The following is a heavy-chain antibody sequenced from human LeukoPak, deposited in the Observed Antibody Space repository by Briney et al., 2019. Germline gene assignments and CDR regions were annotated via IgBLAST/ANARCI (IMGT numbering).Heavy chain of an antibody. J-gene: IGHJ4*02. CDR2: ISYDGSNK. D-gene: IGHD5-18*01. V-gene: IGHV3-30*04. CDR1: GFTFSSYA. CDR3: ARDRYSYGYLDY. Sequence: GGSLRLSCAASGFTFSSYAMHRVRQAPGKGLEWVAAISYDGSNKYYADSVKGRFTISRDNSKNTLYLQMNSLRAEDTAVYYCARDRYSYGYLDYWGQGTLVTVSS.